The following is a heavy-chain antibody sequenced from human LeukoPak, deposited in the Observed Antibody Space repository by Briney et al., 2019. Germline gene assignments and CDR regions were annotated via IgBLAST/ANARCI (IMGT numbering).Heavy chain of an antibody. V-gene: IGHV3-48*01. D-gene: IGHD6-13*01. CDR2: ISSRSRTI. J-gene: IGHJ4*02. CDR3: ARDSQQPTYIDY. Sequence: GGSLRLSCAASGFTFSTYSMNWVRQAPGKGLEWVSYISSRSRTIFYADSVKGRFTISRDNAKNSLYLQMNSLRAEDTAVYYCARDSQQPTYIDYWGQGTLVTVSS. CDR1: GFTFSTYS.